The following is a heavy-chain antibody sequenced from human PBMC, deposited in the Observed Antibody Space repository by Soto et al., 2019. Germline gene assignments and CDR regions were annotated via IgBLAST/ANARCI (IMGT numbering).Heavy chain of an antibody. CDR2: ISSTGSGT. D-gene: IGHD2-8*02. Sequence: EMQLVESGGGLVQPGGSLRLSCAASGFTFSSYEMHWVRQAPGKGLEWISYISSTGSGTLYVDSVRGRFTMSRDNTKNSVSLQMSSLRAEDTAVYYCVRDLHEPLATDALRVANWGQGTQVTVSS. CDR1: GFTFSSYE. V-gene: IGHV3-48*03. J-gene: IGHJ4*02. CDR3: VRDLHEPLATDALRVAN.